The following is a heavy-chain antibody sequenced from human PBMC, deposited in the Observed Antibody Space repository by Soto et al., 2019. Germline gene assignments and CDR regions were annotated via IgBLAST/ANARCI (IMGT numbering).Heavy chain of an antibody. V-gene: IGHV1-58*01. CDR2: IVVGSGNT. Sequence: SVKVSCKASGFTFTSSAVQWVRQARGQRLEWIGWIVVGSGNTNYAQKFQERVTITRDMSTSTAYMELSSLRSEDTAVYYCAFPQGIGGPYGMDFSGQRTTVPVSS. D-gene: IGHD3-3*01. CDR1: GFTFTSSA. CDR3: AFPQGIGGPYGMDF. J-gene: IGHJ6*02.